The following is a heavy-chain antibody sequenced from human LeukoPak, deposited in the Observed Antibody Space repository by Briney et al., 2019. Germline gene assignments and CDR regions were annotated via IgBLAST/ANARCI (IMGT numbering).Heavy chain of an antibody. V-gene: IGHV3-21*01. CDR1: GFTFSSYR. J-gene: IGHJ6*02. D-gene: IGHD6-19*01. CDR2: ISSDTL. Sequence: GGSLRLSCAASGFTFSSYRMNWVRQAPGKGLEWVSSISSDTLYYADSVKGRFTISRDNAQNSLYLQMNSLRAEDTAVYYCARSRLIAVAGTPRYYGMDVWGQGTTVTVSS. CDR3: ARSRLIAVAGTPRYYGMDV.